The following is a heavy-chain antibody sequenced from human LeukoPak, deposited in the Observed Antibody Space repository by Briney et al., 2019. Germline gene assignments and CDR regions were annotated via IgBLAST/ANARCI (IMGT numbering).Heavy chain of an antibody. CDR2: IKQDGREK. Sequence: PGGSLRLSCAASGFTFSSYWMSWVRQAPGKGLEWVANIKQDGREKYYVDSVKGRFTISRDNAKNSLYLQMNSLRAEDTAVYYCARDPTYGVVVAAALHYYYYMDVWGKGTTVTVSS. D-gene: IGHD2-15*01. CDR1: GFTFSSYW. V-gene: IGHV3-7*01. J-gene: IGHJ6*03. CDR3: ARDPTYGVVVAAALHYYYYMDV.